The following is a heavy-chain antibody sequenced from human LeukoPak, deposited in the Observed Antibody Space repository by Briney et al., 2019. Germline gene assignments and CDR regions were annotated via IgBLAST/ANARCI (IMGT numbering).Heavy chain of an antibody. V-gene: IGHV1-18*04. CDR3: ARDPGERPADNYYYYGMDV. D-gene: IGHD2-2*01. J-gene: IGHJ6*04. CDR2: ICAYNGNT. CDR1: GYTFTRYV. Sequence: ASVKVSCEASGYTFTRYVISWVRQAPGQGVEWMGWICAYNGNTNYAQKLQGRVTMTTDTSTSTAYMELRSLRSDDTAVYYCARDPGERPADNYYYYGMDVWGKGTTVTVSS.